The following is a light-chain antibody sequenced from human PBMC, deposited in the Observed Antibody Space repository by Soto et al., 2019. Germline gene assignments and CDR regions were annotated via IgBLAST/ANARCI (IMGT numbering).Light chain of an antibody. J-gene: IGKJ3*01. CDR2: GAS. Sequence: EIVLTQSPGTLSLSPGARATLSCRASQSVSSTYLAWYQQKPGQAPRLLIYGASSRATGIPDRFSGSGSGTDFTLTISRLEPEDVAVYYCQHYGSSPLFTFGPGTKVDFK. CDR3: QHYGSSPLFT. V-gene: IGKV3-20*01. CDR1: QSVSSTY.